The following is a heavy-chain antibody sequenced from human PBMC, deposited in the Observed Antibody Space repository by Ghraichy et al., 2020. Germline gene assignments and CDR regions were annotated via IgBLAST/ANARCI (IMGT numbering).Heavy chain of an antibody. D-gene: IGHD2-8*01. CDR2: IKQDGSEK. V-gene: IGHV3-7*03. J-gene: IGHJ4*02. CDR1: GFTFSNYW. CDR3: ARESYANYFDF. Sequence: GGSLRLSCAASGFTFSNYWMSWVRQAPGKGLEWVADIKQDGSEKFYVNSVKGRFTISRDNAKNPLYLQMNSLRAEDTAVYYCARESYANYFDFWGQGILVTVSS.